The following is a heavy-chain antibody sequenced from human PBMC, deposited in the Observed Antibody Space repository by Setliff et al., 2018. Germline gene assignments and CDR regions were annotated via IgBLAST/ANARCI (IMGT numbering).Heavy chain of an antibody. V-gene: IGHV4-59*01. CDR3: ARGGGYYFGYYYYGMDV. D-gene: IGHD3-22*01. CDR2: IYYSGST. Sequence: PSETLSLTCTVSGGSISSYYWSWIRQPPGKGLEWIGYIYYSGSTNYNPSLKSRVTISVDTSKNQFSLKLSSVTAAVTAVYYCARGGGYYFGYYYYGMDVWGQGTTVTVSS. J-gene: IGHJ6*02. CDR1: GGSISSYY.